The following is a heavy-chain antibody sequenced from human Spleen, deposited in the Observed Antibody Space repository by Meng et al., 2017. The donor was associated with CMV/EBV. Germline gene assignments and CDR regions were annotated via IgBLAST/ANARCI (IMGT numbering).Heavy chain of an antibody. CDR2: IFPSDSDT. V-gene: IGHV5-51*01. CDR1: GYNFATYW. Sequence: GGSLRLSCKGYGYNFATYWIAWVRQMSGKGLEWMGLIFPSDSDTRYSPSFQGHVTISADKSISTAYLQWSSLKASDTAIYYCTRREYASAWTPDYWGQGTLVTVSS. J-gene: IGHJ4*02. CDR3: TRREYASAWTPDY. D-gene: IGHD6-19*01.